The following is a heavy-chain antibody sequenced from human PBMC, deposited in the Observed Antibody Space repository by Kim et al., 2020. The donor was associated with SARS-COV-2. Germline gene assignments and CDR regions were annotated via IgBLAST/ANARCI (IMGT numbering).Heavy chain of an antibody. CDR2: INHSGST. CDR3: ARVWRYDFWSGRPSYGMDV. V-gene: IGHV4-34*01. Sequence: SETLSLTCAVYGGSFSGYYWSWIRQPPGKGLEWIGEINHSGSTNYNPSLKSRVTISVDTSKNQFSLKLSSVTAADTAVYYCARVWRYDFWSGRPSYGMDVWGQGTTVTVSS. CDR1: GGSFSGYY. J-gene: IGHJ6*02. D-gene: IGHD3-3*01.